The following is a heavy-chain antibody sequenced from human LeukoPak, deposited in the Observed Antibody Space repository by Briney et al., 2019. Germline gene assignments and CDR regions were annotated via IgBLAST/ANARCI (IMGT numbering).Heavy chain of an antibody. D-gene: IGHD2-2*01. CDR2: ISNYNGNT. V-gene: IGHV1-18*04. Sequence: ASVKVSCKASGYTFSSYGICWVRQAPGQGLEWMGWISNYNGNTNYAQKVQGRVTMTTDTSTSTAYMELRSLRADDTALYYCARDPRYRGYCSSTSCHWMDYWGQGTLVTVSS. J-gene: IGHJ4*02. CDR1: GYTFSSYG. CDR3: ARDPRYRGYCSSTSCHWMDY.